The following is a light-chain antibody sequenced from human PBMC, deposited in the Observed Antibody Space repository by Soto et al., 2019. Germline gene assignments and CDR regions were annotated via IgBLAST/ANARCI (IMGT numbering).Light chain of an antibody. J-gene: IGKJ5*01. Sequence: DIQMTQSPSSLSASVGDRVTITRPASQSISSYLNWYQQKPGKAPKLLIYAASSLQSGVPSRFSGSGSGTDFTLTISSLQPEDFATYYCQQSYSTPVTFGQGTRLEIK. V-gene: IGKV1-39*01. CDR1: QSISSY. CDR2: AAS. CDR3: QQSYSTPVT.